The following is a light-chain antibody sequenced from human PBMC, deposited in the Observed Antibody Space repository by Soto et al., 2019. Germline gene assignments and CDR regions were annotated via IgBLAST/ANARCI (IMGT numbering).Light chain of an antibody. CDR2: GAS. CDR1: QSVSSK. Sequence: EIVMTQSPATLSVSPGERATLSCRASQSVSSKLAWYQQKHGQAPRLLIYGASTRATGIPARFSGSGSGTECTLTISSLQSEDFAVFYCQQYNNWWTFGQGTKVEIK. CDR3: QQYNNWWT. V-gene: IGKV3-15*01. J-gene: IGKJ1*01.